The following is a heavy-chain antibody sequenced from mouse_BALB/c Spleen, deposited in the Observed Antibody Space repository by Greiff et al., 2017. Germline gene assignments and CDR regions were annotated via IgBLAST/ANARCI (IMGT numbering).Heavy chain of an antibody. J-gene: IGHJ4*01. CDR2: IWAGGST. V-gene: IGHV2-9*02. CDR1: GFSLTSYG. D-gene: IGHD1-1*01. CDR3: AREYYGSSYYAMDY. Sequence: VQLQESGPGLVAPSQSLSITCTVSGFSLTSYGVHWVRQPPGKGLEWLGVIWAGGSTNYNSALMSRLSISKDNSKSQVFLKMNSLQTDDTAMYYCAREYYGSSYYAMDYWGQGTSVTVSS.